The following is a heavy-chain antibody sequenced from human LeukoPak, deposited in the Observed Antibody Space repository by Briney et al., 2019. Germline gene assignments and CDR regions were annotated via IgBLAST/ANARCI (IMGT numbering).Heavy chain of an antibody. V-gene: IGHV3-30*04. D-gene: IGHD1-26*01. CDR1: GFTFSSYA. J-gene: IGHJ4*02. CDR2: ISYDGSNK. CDR3: AREFGSYWGHFDY. Sequence: PGGSLRLSCAASGFTFSSYAMHWVRQAPGKGLEWVAVISYDGSNKYYADSVKGRFTISRDNSKNTLYLQMNSLRAEDTAVYYRAREFGSYWGHFDYWGQGTLVTVSS.